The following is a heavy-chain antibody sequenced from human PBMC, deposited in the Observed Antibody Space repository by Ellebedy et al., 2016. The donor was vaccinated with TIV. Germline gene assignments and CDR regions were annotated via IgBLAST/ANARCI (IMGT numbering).Heavy chain of an antibody. CDR3: ARDLSGSFGMDV. CDR1: GFTFSRHW. CDR2: IDEDGGEK. V-gene: IGHV3-7*03. Sequence: PGGSLRLSCAASGFTFSRHWLSWVRQAPGKGLEWVANIDEDGGEKYYVDSVEGRFTISSDNAKNSLYLQMNSLRAEDTAVYYCARDLSGSFGMDVWGQGTTVTVSS. D-gene: IGHD2-15*01. J-gene: IGHJ6*02.